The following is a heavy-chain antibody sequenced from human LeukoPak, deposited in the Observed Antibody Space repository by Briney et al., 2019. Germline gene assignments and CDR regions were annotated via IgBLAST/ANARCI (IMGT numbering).Heavy chain of an antibody. V-gene: IGHV3-9*01. CDR3: AKDGDYDILTSSYGMDV. J-gene: IGHJ6*02. Sequence: GGSLRLSCSASGFTFDDYAMHWVRQAPGKGLEWVSGISWNSGSIGYADSVKGRFTISRDNAKNSLYLQMNSLRAEDTALYYCAKDGDYDILTSSYGMDVWGQGTTVTVSS. CDR2: ISWNSGSI. D-gene: IGHD3-9*01. CDR1: GFTFDDYA.